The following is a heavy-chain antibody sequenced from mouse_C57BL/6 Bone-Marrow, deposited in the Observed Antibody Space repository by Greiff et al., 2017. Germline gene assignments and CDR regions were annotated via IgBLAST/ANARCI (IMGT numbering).Heavy chain of an antibody. CDR2: IYPRSGNT. V-gene: IGHV1-81*01. CDR1: GYTFTSYG. CDR3: ARDITTVARCAD. J-gene: IGHJ3*01. Sequence: QVQLKESGAELARPGASVKLSCKASGYTFTSYGIRWVKQRTGQGLEWIGEIYPRSGNTYYNEKFKGKATLTADNSSSTAYMELSSLTSEDSAVYFCARDITTVARCADWGQGTLVTVSA. D-gene: IGHD1-1*01.